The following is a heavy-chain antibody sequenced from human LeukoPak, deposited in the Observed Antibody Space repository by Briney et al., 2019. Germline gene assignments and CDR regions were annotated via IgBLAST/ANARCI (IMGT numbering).Heavy chain of an antibody. V-gene: IGHV1-69*02. D-gene: IGHD3-22*01. CDR2: IIPILGIA. CDR1: GGTFSSYT. CDR3: ARFYYDQGDAFDI. J-gene: IGHJ3*02. Sequence: SVKVSCKASGGTFSSYTISWVRQAPGQGLEWMGRIIPILGIANYAHKFQGRVTITADKSTSTAYMELSSLRSEDTAVYYCARFYYDQGDAFDIWGQGTMVTVSS.